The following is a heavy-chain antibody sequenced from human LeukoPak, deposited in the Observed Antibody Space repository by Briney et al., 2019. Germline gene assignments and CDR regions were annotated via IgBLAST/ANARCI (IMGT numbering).Heavy chain of an antibody. D-gene: IGHD2-15*01. CDR3: AREQPDSGGFEM. V-gene: IGHV1-46*01. J-gene: IGHJ4*02. CDR2: IRPRGGAT. CDR1: GYTFTNFY. Sequence: ASLKVSCKASGYTFTNFYIHWVRQAPGQGLEWMGIIRPRGGATNYAQSFRGRINLARDTSTSTVYMDLSSLTFEDTAIYYCAREQPDSGGFEMWGQGTLVTVSS.